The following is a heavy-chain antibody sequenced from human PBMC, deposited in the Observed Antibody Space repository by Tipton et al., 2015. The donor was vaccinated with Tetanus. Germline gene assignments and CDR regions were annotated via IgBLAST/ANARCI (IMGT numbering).Heavy chain of an antibody. V-gene: IGHV5-51*01. J-gene: IGHJ5*01. D-gene: IGHD6-6*01. CDR2: IFPADSDT. Sequence: QLVQSGAEEKKPGESLKISWKSSGYRVSSYWIGWVRQMPGRDLEWMGIIFPADSDTKYSPSFQGQVTFSADTSISTAYLQWSRLKPSDAAISSCARHGSIGARLNWFASSRHGTPVTVS. CDR3: ARHGSIGARLNWFAS. CDR1: GYRVSSYW.